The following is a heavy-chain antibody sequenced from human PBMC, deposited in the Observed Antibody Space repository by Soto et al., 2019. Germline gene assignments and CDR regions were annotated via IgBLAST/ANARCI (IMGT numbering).Heavy chain of an antibody. J-gene: IGHJ4*02. CDR3: ARREIQGPIDY. CDR1: WYSIRSCNL. D-gene: IGHD1-26*01. V-gene: IGHV4-28*01. CDR2: IYYSGTT. Sequence: SETLSLTFAVLWYSIRSCNLWGWIRQPPGKGLEWIGYIYYSGTTYYNPSLKSRVTMSVDTSKNQFSLKLTSVTAVDTAVYYCARREIQGPIDYWGQGTLVT.